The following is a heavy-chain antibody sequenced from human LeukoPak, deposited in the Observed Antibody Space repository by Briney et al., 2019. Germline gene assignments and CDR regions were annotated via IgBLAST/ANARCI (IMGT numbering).Heavy chain of an antibody. CDR2: IYNDGNT. D-gene: IGHD2-21*02. V-gene: IGHV3-53*01. CDR1: GFTVSSNH. Sequence: GSLRLSCAVSGFTVSSNHMSWVRQAPGKGLEWVSVIYNDGNTYYTDSVKGRFTISRDNSKNTVFLQMNSLRAEDTAMYYCARDREVVTARAQMDVWGKGTTVTVSS. CDR3: ARDREVVTARAQMDV. J-gene: IGHJ6*04.